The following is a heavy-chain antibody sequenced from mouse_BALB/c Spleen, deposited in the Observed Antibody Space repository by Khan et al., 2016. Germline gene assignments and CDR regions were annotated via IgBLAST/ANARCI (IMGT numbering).Heavy chain of an antibody. CDR2: INPSTGYT. V-gene: IGHV1-7*01. J-gene: IGHJ3*01. D-gene: IGHD1-1*01. CDR3: ARCSDYYGSSYGWFAY. CDR1: GYTFTDYW. Sequence: QVQLQQSGAELAKPGASVKMSCKASGYTFTDYWMHWVKQRPGQGLEWIGYINPSTGYTEYNQKFKDKATLTADKSSSTAYMQLSSLTSEDSAVYYCARCSDYYGSSYGWFAYWGQGTLVTVSA.